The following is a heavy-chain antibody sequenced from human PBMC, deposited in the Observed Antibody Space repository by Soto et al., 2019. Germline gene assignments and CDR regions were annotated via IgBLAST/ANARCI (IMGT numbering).Heavy chain of an antibody. J-gene: IGHJ4*02. CDR2: ISGSGDAT. D-gene: IGHD2-15*01. V-gene: IGHV3-23*01. CDR3: AKAQEASGNVNSYFDT. CDR1: ALTLSAYA. Sequence: GRCMRLSCAPSALTLSAYAMSWVLQAQGKGLEWASVISGSGDATYYADSVRGRLTISRDNSMNTLYLDMYSLRAEDTAVYFCAKAQEASGNVNSYFDTWGQGTLVTVSS.